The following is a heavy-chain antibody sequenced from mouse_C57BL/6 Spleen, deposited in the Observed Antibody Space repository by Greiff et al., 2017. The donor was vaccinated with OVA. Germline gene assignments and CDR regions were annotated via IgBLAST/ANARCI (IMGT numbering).Heavy chain of an antibody. CDR1: GYTFTDYY. D-gene: IGHD4-1*01. V-gene: IGHV1-76*01. CDR2: IYPGSGNT. Sequence: VQLQQSGAELVRPGASVKLSCKASGYTFTDYYINWVKQRPGQGLEWIARIYPGSGNTYYNEKFKGKATLTAEKSSSTAYMQLSSLTSEDSAVYFCARELGGYYAMDYWGQGTSVTVSS. J-gene: IGHJ4*01. CDR3: ARELGGYYAMDY.